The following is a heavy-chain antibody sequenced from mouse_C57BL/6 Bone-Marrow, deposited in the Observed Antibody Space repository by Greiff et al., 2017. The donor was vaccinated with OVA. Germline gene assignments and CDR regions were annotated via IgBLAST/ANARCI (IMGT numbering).Heavy chain of an antibody. CDR2: IDPSDSYT. CDR3: ARTYYGNYWYFDY. Sequence: VQLQQPGAELVMPGASVKLSCKASGYTFTSYWMHWVKQRPGQGLEWIGEIDPSDSYTNYNQKFKGKSTLTVDKSSSTAYMQLSSLTSEDSAVYYCARTYYGNYWYFDYWGQGTTLTVSS. D-gene: IGHD2-10*01. J-gene: IGHJ2*01. V-gene: IGHV1-69*01. CDR1: GYTFTSYW.